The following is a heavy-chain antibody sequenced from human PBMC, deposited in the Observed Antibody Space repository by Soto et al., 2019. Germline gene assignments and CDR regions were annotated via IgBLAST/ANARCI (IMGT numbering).Heavy chain of an antibody. V-gene: IGHV3-48*03. CDR1: GFTFSSYE. D-gene: IGHD6-13*01. CDR2: ISSSGSTI. Sequence: GGSLRLSCAACGFTFSSYEMNWVRQAPGKGLEWVSYISSSGSTIYYADSVKGRFTISRDNAKNSLYLQMNSLRAEDTAVYYCARVDGSSWYKGDYWGQGTLVTVSS. CDR3: ARVDGSSWYKGDY. J-gene: IGHJ4*02.